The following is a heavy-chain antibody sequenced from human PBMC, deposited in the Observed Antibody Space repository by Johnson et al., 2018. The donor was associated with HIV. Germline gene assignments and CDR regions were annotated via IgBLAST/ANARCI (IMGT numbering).Heavy chain of an antibody. CDR1: GFTFSSYG. CDR2: IWYDGSNK. V-gene: IGHV3-33*01. CDR3: ARVTLVLDI. J-gene: IGHJ3*02. D-gene: IGHD4-23*01. Sequence: QVQLVESGGGVVQPGRSLRLSCAASGFTFSSYGMHWVRQAPGKGLEWVAVIWYDGSNKYYADSVKGRFTISRDNSKNTLYLQMNSLRAEDTAVYYCARVTLVLDIGGQGTMVTISS.